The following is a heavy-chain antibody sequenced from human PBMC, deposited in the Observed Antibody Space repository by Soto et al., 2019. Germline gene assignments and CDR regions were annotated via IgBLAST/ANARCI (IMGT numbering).Heavy chain of an antibody. CDR3: ASAVVVNRGGLFFFDY. J-gene: IGHJ4*02. V-gene: IGHV1-69*01. CDR2: IIPIIGTA. D-gene: IGHD3-22*01. CDR1: GGTFSSYA. Sequence: QVQLVQSGAEVKKPGSSVKVSCKASGGTFSSYAISWVRQAPGQGLEWMGGIIPIIGTANYAQKFQGRVTITADESTSTAYMELGSLRSEDTAVYYCASAVVVNRGGLFFFDYWGQGTLVTVSS.